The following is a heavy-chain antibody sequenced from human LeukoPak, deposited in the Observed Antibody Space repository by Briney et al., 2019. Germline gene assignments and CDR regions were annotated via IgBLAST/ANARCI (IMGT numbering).Heavy chain of an antibody. Sequence: ASVKVSCKASGYTFTGYYMHWVRQAPGQGLEWMGWINPNSGGTNYAQKFQGRVTMTRDTAISTDYMELSRLRSDDTAVYYCAREESLTIFGVVISYSFDYWGQGTLVTVSS. D-gene: IGHD3-3*01. CDR1: GYTFTGYY. J-gene: IGHJ4*02. CDR3: AREESLTIFGVVISYSFDY. CDR2: INPNSGGT. V-gene: IGHV1-2*02.